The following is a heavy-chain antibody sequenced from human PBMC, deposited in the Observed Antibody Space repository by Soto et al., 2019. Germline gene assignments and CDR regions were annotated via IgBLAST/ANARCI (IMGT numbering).Heavy chain of an antibody. Sequence: EVQLLESGGGLVQPGGSLRLSCAASGFTFGSYAMSWVRQAPGKGLEWVSLISGTGDSSEYANSVTGRFTISRDYSKTTVFLQMNSLRAEDTAVYFCAKDNGNYGSGSFSHWGQGTLVTVSS. J-gene: IGHJ4*02. CDR1: GFTFGSYA. CDR3: AKDNGNYGSGSFSH. D-gene: IGHD3-10*01. V-gene: IGHV3-23*01. CDR2: ISGTGDSS.